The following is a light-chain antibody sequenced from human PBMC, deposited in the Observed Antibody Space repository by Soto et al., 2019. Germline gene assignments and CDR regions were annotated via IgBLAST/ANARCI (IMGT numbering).Light chain of an antibody. CDR3: SSYAGSTFFYV. CDR2: EVS. CDR1: SSDVGGYNY. Sequence: QSALTQPPSASGSPGQSVTISCTGTSSDVGGYNYVSWYQQHPGKAPKLMIYEVSKRPSGVPDRFSGSKSGNTASLTVSGLQAEDEADYYCSSYAGSTFFYVFGTGIKLTVL. V-gene: IGLV2-8*01. J-gene: IGLJ1*01.